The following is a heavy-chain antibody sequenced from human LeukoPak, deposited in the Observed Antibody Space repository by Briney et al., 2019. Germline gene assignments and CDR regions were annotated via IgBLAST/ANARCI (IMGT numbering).Heavy chain of an antibody. CDR1: SGSIISNNDY. J-gene: IGHJ3*02. Sequence: SETLSLTCSVSSGSIISNNDYWGWIRQPPGKGLEWIATIHYSGRTYYNPSLKSRVTISVDTSKNQFSLKLSSVTAADTAVYYCARDCSGGSCYSDAFDIWGQGTMVTVSS. D-gene: IGHD2-15*01. CDR3: ARDCSGGSCYSDAFDI. CDR2: IHYSGRT. V-gene: IGHV4-39*07.